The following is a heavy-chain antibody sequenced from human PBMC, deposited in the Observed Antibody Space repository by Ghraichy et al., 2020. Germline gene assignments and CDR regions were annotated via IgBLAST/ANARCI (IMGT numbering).Heavy chain of an antibody. D-gene: IGHD4-11*01. CDR3: ARDGSNYVLATHYGLDV. J-gene: IGHJ6*02. Sequence: SETLSLTCTVSGGSISSYYWSWIRQPPGKGLEWLGYVYYTGSTNYNPSLKSRVTISVDTSKNQFSLKLSSVTAADTAVYYCARDGSNYVLATHYGLDVWGQGTTVTVSS. V-gene: IGHV4-59*01. CDR1: GGSISSYY. CDR2: VYYTGST.